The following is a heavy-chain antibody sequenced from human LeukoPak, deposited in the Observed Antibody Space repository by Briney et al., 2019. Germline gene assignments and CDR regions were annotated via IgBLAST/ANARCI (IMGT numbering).Heavy chain of an antibody. D-gene: IGHD5-24*01. V-gene: IGHV1-2*02. Sequence: ASVKVSCKASGYTFIGYYMHWVRQAPGQGLEWMGWINPHSGGTNSEQNFQGRVTMSRDTSVSTVYMELSRLRSDDTALYYCAREGVIGDGYNFFDYWGQGTLVTVSS. CDR1: GYTFIGYY. CDR3: AREGVIGDGYNFFDY. J-gene: IGHJ4*02. CDR2: INPHSGGT.